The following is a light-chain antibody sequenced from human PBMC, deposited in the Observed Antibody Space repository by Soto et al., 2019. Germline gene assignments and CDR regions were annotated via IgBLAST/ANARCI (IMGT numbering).Light chain of an antibody. CDR2: DVS. CDR1: YSDIGSYND. V-gene: IGLV2-11*01. CDR3: CSYVRAYRVMI. Sequence: QSALTQPRSVSGSPGQSVTISCTGTYSDIGSYNDVSWYQHHPAKAPRLMIFDVSQRPSGVPDRFSGSKSGNTASLTISGLQTEDEADYYCCSYVRAYRVMIFGEGTKLTVL. J-gene: IGLJ2*01.